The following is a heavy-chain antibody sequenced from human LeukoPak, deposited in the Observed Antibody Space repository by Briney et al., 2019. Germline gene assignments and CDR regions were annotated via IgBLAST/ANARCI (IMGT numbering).Heavy chain of an antibody. CDR3: AREDLRGPIFGVVIGRRWFDP. V-gene: IGHV4-34*01. CDR2: INHSGST. D-gene: IGHD3-3*01. Sequence: SETLSLTCAVYGGSFSGYYWSWVRQPPGKGGEGMGEINHSGSTSYNPSLTSRVTISVDTSKNQFSLKLSSVTAADTAVYYCAREDLRGPIFGVVIGRRWFDPWGQGTLVTVSS. CDR1: GGSFSGYY. J-gene: IGHJ5*02.